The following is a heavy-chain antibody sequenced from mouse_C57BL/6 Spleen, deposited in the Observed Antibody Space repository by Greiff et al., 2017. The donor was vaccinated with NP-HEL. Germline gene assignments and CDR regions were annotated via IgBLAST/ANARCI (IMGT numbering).Heavy chain of an antibody. CDR1: GYTFTSYG. D-gene: IGHD1-1*01. Sequence: LQESGAELARPGASVKLSCKASGYTFTSYGISWVKQRTGQGLEWIGEIYPRSGNTYYNEKFKGKATLTADKSSSTAYMELRSLTSEDSAVFFCARNYGSSRWYFDVWGTGTTVTVSS. CDR2: IYPRSGNT. J-gene: IGHJ1*03. CDR3: ARNYGSSRWYFDV. V-gene: IGHV1-81*01.